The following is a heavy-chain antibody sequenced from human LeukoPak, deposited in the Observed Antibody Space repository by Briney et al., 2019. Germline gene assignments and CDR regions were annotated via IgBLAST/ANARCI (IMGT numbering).Heavy chain of an antibody. J-gene: IGHJ6*02. D-gene: IGHD5-24*01. V-gene: IGHV3-9*01. CDR2: ISWNSGSI. CDR3: AKVMREGPYYYYGMDV. CDR1: GFTFDDYA. Sequence: GRSLRLSCAASGFTFDDYAMHWVRQAPGKGLEWVSGISWNSGSIGYADSVKGRFTISRDNAKNSLCLQMNSLRAEDTALYYCAKVMREGPYYYYGMDVWGQGTTVTVSS.